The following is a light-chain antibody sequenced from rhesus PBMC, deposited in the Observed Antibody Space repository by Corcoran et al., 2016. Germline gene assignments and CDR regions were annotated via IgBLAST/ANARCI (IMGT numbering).Light chain of an antibody. CDR1: QSVSSY. J-gene: IGKJ3*01. CDR2: GAA. V-gene: IGKV3-24*04. CDR3: LQSSYWPFT. Sequence: EIVMTQSPATLALSPGERATLSCRASQSVSSYLAWYQQKPGQAPRLLIYGAASRATDTPDRFSGSGSGTEFTLPISSLEPEDVGVYFCLQSSYWPFTFGPGTKLDIK.